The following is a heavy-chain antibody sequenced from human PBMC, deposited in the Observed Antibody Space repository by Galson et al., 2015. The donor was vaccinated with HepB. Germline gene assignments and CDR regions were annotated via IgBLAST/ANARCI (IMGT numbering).Heavy chain of an antibody. D-gene: IGHD2-2*02. CDR3: ASYVPDIVVVPAAIY. J-gene: IGHJ4*02. CDR2: ISYDGSNK. Sequence: SLRLSCAASGFTFSSYAMHRVRQAPGKGLEWVAVISYDGSNKYYADSVKGRFTISRDNSKNTLYLQMNSLRAEDTAVYYCASYVPDIVVVPAAIYWGQGTLVTVSS. V-gene: IGHV3-30*04. CDR1: GFTFSSYA.